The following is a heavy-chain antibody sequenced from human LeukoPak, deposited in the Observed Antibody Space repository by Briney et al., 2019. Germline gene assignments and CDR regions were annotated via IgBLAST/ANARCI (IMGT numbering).Heavy chain of an antibody. J-gene: IGHJ3*02. D-gene: IGHD5-18*01. CDR3: ARQGGYSYGDAFDI. V-gene: IGHV4-59*12. CDR2: IYYSGST. CDR1: GGSISSYY. Sequence: SSETLSLTCTVSGGSISSYYWSWIRQPPGKGLEWIGCIYYSGSTNYNPSLKSRVTISVDTSKNQFSLKLSSVTAADTAVYYCARQGGYSYGDAFDIWGQGTMVTVSS.